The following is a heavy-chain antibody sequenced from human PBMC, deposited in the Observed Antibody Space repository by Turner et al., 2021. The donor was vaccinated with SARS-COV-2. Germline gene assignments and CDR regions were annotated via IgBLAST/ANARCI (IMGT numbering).Heavy chain of an antibody. D-gene: IGHD6-19*01. CDR1: GFTVSINY. V-gene: IGHV3-66*01. CDR3: ARGNSSGWSYYFDY. J-gene: IGHJ4*02. CDR2: IYSGGST. Sequence: EVQLVESGGGLVQPGGSLRLSCAASGFTVSINYMSWVRQAPGKGLEWVSVIYSGGSTYYADSVKGRFTISRDNSKNTLYLQMNSLRAEDTAVYYCARGNSSGWSYYFDYWGQGTLVTVSS.